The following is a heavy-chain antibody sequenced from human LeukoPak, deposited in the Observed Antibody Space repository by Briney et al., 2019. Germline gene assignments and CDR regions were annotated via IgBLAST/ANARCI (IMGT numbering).Heavy chain of an antibody. J-gene: IGHJ4*02. Sequence: GGSLRLSCAASGFTFSSYWMHWVRQAPGKGLVWVSRVNSDGSSTTYADSVKGRFTISRDNAKNTLYLQMNSLRAEDTAVYYCAKGFCVGTSCYPRFGLGSNWGQGTLVTVSS. CDR2: VNSDGSST. V-gene: IGHV3-74*01. CDR3: AKGFCVGTSCYPRFGLGSN. CDR1: GFTFSSYW. D-gene: IGHD2-2*01.